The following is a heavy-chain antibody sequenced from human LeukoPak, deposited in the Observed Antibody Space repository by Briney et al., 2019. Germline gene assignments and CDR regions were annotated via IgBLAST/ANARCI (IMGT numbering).Heavy chain of an antibody. CDR3: ARADQGLLFGAFDI. D-gene: IGHD2-2*01. Sequence: GGSLRLSCAASGFTFSSYAMSWVRQAPGRGLEWVSAISGSGGSTYYADSVKGRFTISRDNSKNTLYLQMNSLRAEDTAVYYCARADQGLLFGAFDIWGQGTMVTVSS. V-gene: IGHV3-23*01. CDR1: GFTFSSYA. J-gene: IGHJ3*02. CDR2: ISGSGGST.